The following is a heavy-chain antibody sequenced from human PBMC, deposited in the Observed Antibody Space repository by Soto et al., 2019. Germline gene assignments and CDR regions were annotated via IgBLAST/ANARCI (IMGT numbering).Heavy chain of an antibody. CDR1: GFTFSNYA. Sequence: EVQLLESGGGLVQPGGSLRLSCAASGFTFSNYAMSWVRQAPGKGLEWVSSISGSGGSTYNADSVKGRFTISRDNSKNSLSLQMNSLRAEETAVYYCAKGGLYISSSWYEGYWGQGTLVTVSS. CDR2: ISGSGGST. D-gene: IGHD6-13*01. V-gene: IGHV3-23*01. CDR3: AKGGLYISSSWYEGY. J-gene: IGHJ4*02.